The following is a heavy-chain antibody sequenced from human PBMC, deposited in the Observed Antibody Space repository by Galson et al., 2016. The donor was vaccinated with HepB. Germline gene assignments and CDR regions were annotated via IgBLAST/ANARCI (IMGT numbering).Heavy chain of an antibody. Sequence: SLRLSCAASGFTFSSYGMHWVRQAPGKGLEWLALISYDGTREDYADSVKGRFSISRENSKKTVDLQMNNMRFEDTAVYYCAKDYGGNSHYYGMDPWGQGTLVTVSS. J-gene: IGHJ5*02. V-gene: IGHV3-30*18. CDR2: ISYDGTRE. CDR1: GFTFSSYG. CDR3: AKDYGGNSHYYGMDP. D-gene: IGHD4-23*01.